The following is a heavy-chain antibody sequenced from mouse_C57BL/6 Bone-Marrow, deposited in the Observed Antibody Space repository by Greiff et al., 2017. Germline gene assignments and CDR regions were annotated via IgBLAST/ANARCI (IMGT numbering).Heavy chain of an antibody. V-gene: IGHV1-69*01. Sequence: QVQLQQPGAELVMPGASVKLSCKASGYTFTSYWMHWVKQRPGQGLEWIGEFDPSDSYTNYNQKFKGKSTLTVDKSSSTAYMQLSRLTSADSAVYYCARSRYGGCYPPFAYWGQGTLVTVSA. J-gene: IGHJ3*01. CDR1: GYTFTSYW. CDR3: ARSRYGGCYPPFAY. CDR2: FDPSDSYT. D-gene: IGHD1-1*02.